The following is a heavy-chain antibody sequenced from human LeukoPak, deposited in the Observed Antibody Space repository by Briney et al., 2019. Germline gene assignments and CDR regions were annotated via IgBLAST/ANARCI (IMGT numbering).Heavy chain of an antibody. D-gene: IGHD3-22*01. V-gene: IGHV1-2*02. CDR2: INPNSGGT. CDR3: ARDEVLPHTMIVVEGCFDI. CDR1: GYTFTGYY. Sequence: ASVKVSCKASGYTFTGYYMHWVRQAPGQGLEWMGWINPNSGGTNYAQKFQGRVTMTRDTSISTAYTELSRLRSDDTAVYYCARDEVLPHTMIVVEGCFDIWGQGTMVTVSS. J-gene: IGHJ3*02.